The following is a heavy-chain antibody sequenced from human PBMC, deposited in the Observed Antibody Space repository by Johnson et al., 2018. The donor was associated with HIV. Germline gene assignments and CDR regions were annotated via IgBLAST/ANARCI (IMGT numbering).Heavy chain of an antibody. J-gene: IGHJ3*02. CDR1: GFTFSNYA. D-gene: IGHD7-27*01. CDR2: ISYDGNNK. V-gene: IGHV3-30*04. CDR3: ARDFGWFLGKDDAFDI. Sequence: QVQLVESGGGVVQPGRSLRLSCAASGFTFSNYAMHWVRQAPGKGLEWVAVISYDGNNKYYADSLKGRFTISRDNSKNTLYLQMNSLRAEDTAVYYCARDFGWFLGKDDAFDIWGQGTMVTVSS.